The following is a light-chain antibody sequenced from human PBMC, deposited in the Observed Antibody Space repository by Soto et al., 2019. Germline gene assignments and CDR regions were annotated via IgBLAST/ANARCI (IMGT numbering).Light chain of an antibody. Sequence: QSVLTQPPSASGTPGQSVTISCSGSTSNIGSKTVSWYQQVPGAAPKLLIYSTNQWPSGVPDRFSGSKSGTSASLTISGLQSEDEADYYCQSYDTGLSDVVFGGGTKLTVL. V-gene: IGLV1-44*01. CDR3: QSYDTGLSDVV. J-gene: IGLJ2*01. CDR2: STN. CDR1: TSNIGSKT.